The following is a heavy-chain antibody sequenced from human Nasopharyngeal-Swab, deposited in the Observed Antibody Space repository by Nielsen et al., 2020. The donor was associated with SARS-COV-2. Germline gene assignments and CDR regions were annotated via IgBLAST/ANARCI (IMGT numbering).Heavy chain of an antibody. CDR1: GFTFRNYG. CDR3: AAAPSGDYGGY. Sequence: GSLRLSCAASGFTFRNYGMHWVRQAPGKGLEWVANIWYDGTNKYYADSVKGRFTISRDNSKNTVYLQMNSLRAEDTAVYYCAAAPSGDYGGYWGQGTLVTVSS. V-gene: IGHV3-33*01. CDR2: IWYDGTNK. J-gene: IGHJ4*02. D-gene: IGHD4-23*01.